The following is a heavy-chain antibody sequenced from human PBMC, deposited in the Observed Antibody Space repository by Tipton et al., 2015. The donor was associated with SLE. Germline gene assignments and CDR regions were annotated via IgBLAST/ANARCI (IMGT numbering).Heavy chain of an antibody. V-gene: IGHV3-53*01. Sequence: SLRLSCAASGFSVSTNYMSWVRQAPGKGLEWVSVIYSGGSTYYTDSVRGRFTISRDNSRNTLYLQMNSLRAEDTAVYYCARDRTDDWGYDSWGPGTLVTVSS. CDR2: IYSGGST. CDR3: ARDRTDDWGYDS. J-gene: IGHJ4*02. CDR1: GFSVSTNY. D-gene: IGHD7-27*01.